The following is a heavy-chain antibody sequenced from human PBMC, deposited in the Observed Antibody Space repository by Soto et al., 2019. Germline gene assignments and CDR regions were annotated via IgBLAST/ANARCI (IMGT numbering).Heavy chain of an antibody. J-gene: IGHJ3*02. CDR3: ATDNPPGAGDAFDI. CDR1: GYTLTELS. D-gene: IGHD6-19*01. CDR2: FDPEDGET. Sequence: ASVKVSCKVSGYTLTELSMHWVRQAPGKGLEWMGGFDPEDGETIYAQKFQGRVTMTEDTSTDTAYMELSSLRSEDTAVYYCATDNPPGAGDAFDIWGQGTMVTVSS. V-gene: IGHV1-24*01.